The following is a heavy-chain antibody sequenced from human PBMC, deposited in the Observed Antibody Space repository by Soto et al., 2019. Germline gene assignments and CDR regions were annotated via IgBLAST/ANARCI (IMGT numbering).Heavy chain of an antibody. J-gene: IGHJ4*02. D-gene: IGHD3-3*01. CDR2: ISDTGTRT. CDR1: GFTFSSAA. CDR3: AKNREFLEPFDY. Sequence: GGSLRLSCVAAGFTFSSAAMNWVRQAPGKGLEWVSIISDTGTRTHYADSVKGRFTISRDNSKNTLYLDMNSLRAEDTALYYCAKNREFLEPFDYWGQGILVTVSS. V-gene: IGHV3-23*01.